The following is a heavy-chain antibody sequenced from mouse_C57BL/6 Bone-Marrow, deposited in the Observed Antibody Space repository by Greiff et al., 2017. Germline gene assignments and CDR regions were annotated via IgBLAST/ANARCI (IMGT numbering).Heavy chain of an antibody. V-gene: IGHV1-63*01. CDR1: GYTFTNYW. CDR2: IYPGGGYT. J-gene: IGHJ2*01. Sequence: QVQLQQSGAELVRPGTSVKMSCKASGYTFTNYWIGWAKQRPGNGLEWIGDIYPGGGYTNYNEKFKGKATLTADKSSSTAYMQFSSLKSEDSAIYYCARSSYYGSKNYFDYWGQGTTLTVSS. D-gene: IGHD1-1*01. CDR3: ARSSYYGSKNYFDY.